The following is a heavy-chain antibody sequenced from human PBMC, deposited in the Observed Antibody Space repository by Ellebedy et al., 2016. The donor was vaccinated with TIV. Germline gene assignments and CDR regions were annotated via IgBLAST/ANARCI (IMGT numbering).Heavy chain of an antibody. CDR1: GYSFTSYW. Sequence: PGGSLRLSCKASGYSFTSYWIGWVRQMPGKGLEWMGIIYPGNSDARYSPSFQGQVTISVDKAISTAYLKWRSLKASDRAMYYCARHPTGYPNWFDPWGQGTLVTVSS. D-gene: IGHD1-14*01. CDR2: IYPGNSDA. J-gene: IGHJ5*02. CDR3: ARHPTGYPNWFDP. V-gene: IGHV5-51*01.